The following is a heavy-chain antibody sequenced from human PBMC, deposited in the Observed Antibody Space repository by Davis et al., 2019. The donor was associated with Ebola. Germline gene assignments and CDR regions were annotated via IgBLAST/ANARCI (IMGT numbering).Heavy chain of an antibody. CDR1: GGTFSSYA. Sequence: ASVKVSCKASGGTFSSYAISWVRQAPGQGLEWMRWMNPNSGNTGYAQKFQGRVTMTRNTSISTAYMELSSLRSEDTAVYYCAKDPFSVGATRAWFDPWGQGTLVTVSP. J-gene: IGHJ5*02. V-gene: IGHV1-8*02. CDR2: MNPNSGNT. D-gene: IGHD1-26*01. CDR3: AKDPFSVGATRAWFDP.